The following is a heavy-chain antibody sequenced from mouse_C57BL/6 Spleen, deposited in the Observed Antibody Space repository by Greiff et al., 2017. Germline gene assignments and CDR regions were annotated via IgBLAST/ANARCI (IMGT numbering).Heavy chain of an antibody. CDR3: ASTTTRFAY. CDR1: GYTFTDYN. V-gene: IGHV1-22*01. CDR2: INPNNGGT. Sequence: VHVKQSGPELVKPGASVKMSCKASGYTFTDYNMHWVKQSHGKSLEWIGYINPNNGGTSYNQKFKGKATLTVNKSSSTAYMELRSLTSEDSAVXYCASTTTRFAYWGQGTLVTVSA. J-gene: IGHJ3*01. D-gene: IGHD1-1*01.